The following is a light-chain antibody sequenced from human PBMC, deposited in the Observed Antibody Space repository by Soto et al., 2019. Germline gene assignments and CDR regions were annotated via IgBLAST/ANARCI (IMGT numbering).Light chain of an antibody. J-gene: IGKJ4*01. V-gene: IGKV1-9*01. CDR2: AAS. Sequence: IPMTQTPSPLSASVGDRVTIPWRASQGISSYLAWYQQKPGKAPKLLIYAASTLQSGVPSRFSGSGSGTDFTLTISILQAEDFTTYESQLLNSHPLTFGGRTKVDI. CDR1: QGISSY. CDR3: QLLNSHPLT.